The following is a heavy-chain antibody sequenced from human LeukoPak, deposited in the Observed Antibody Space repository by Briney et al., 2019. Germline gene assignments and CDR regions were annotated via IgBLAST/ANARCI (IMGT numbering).Heavy chain of an antibody. J-gene: IGHJ3*01. Sequence: GGSLRLSCAASGFTFSNYAMSWVRQAPGKGLEWVSSISSTSTSIYHADSVKGRFTISRDNTKNSLYLQMNSLRAEDTAVYYCARGFRAFDFWAQGTVVTVSS. CDR1: GFTFSNYA. CDR2: ISSTSTSI. V-gene: IGHV3-21*01. CDR3: ARGFRAFDF.